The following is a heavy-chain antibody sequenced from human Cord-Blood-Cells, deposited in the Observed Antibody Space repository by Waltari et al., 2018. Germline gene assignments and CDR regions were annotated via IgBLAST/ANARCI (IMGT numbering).Heavy chain of an antibody. J-gene: IGHJ5*02. D-gene: IGHD1-1*01. V-gene: IGHV4-34*01. Sequence: QVQLQQWGAGLLKPSETLSLTCAVYGGSFSGYYWSWIRQPPGKGLEWIGEINHSGSTNYNPYLKSRVTISVDTSKNQFSLKLSSVTAADTAVYDCARAPRTDPGWFDPWGQGTLVTVSS. CDR3: ARAPRTDPGWFDP. CDR1: GGSFSGYY. CDR2: INHSGST.